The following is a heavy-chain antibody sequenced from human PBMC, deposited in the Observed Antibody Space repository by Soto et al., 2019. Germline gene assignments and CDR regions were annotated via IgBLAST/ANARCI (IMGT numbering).Heavy chain of an antibody. CDR2: MNPNSGKT. J-gene: IGHJ5*02. V-gene: IGHV1-8*01. D-gene: IGHD4-17*01. CDR1: GYTFTSYE. Sequence: QVQLVQSGAEVKKPGASVKVSCKASGYTFTSYEINWVRQATGQGLEYLGWMNPNSGKTAYVQKFQGRVTMTWATTVTTASMELSSLRSEDTAVYFCARGIKYGAYSRWFDPWGQGTLVTVSS. CDR3: ARGIKYGAYSRWFDP.